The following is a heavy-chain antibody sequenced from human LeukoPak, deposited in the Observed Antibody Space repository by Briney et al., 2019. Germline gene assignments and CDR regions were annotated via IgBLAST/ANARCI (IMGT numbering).Heavy chain of an antibody. CDR3: ARGEGYYYYYMDV. Sequence: ASVKVSCKAFGYTFTSHGITWVRQAPGQGREWMGWINAYNGNTNYAQKLQGRVTMTTDTSTSTAYMELRSLRSDDTAVYYCARGEGYYYYYMDVWGKGTTVTVSS. V-gene: IGHV1-18*01. CDR1: GYTFTSHG. CDR2: INAYNGNT. D-gene: IGHD7-27*01. J-gene: IGHJ6*03.